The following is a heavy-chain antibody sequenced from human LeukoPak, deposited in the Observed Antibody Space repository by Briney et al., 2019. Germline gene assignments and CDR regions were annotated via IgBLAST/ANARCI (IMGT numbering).Heavy chain of an antibody. CDR2: IYSGGST. V-gene: IGHV3-66*01. J-gene: IGHJ6*02. Sequence: PGGSLRLSCAASGFTVSSNYMSWVRQAPGKGLEWVSAIYSGGSTYYADSVKGRFTISRDNSKNTLYLQMNSLRAEDTAVYYCARGSYYFDYGMDVWGQGTTVTVSS. CDR1: GFTVSSNY. CDR3: ARGSYYFDYGMDV.